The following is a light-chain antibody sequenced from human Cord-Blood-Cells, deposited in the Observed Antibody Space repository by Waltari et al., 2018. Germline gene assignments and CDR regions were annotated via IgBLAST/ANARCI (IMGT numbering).Light chain of an antibody. CDR1: SSDVGGYNY. CDR2: DVS. Sequence: QSALTQPASVSGSPGQSITIPCTGTSSDVGGYNYLSWYQQHPGKAPKLMIYDVSKRPSGVSNRFSGSKSGNTASLTISGLQAEDEADYYCSSYTSSSTWVFGGGTKLTVL. V-gene: IGLV2-14*01. J-gene: IGLJ3*02. CDR3: SSYTSSSTWV.